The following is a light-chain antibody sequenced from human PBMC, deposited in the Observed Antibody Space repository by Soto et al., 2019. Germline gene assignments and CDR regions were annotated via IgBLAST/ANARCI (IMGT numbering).Light chain of an antibody. CDR1: QDINNY. V-gene: IGKV1-33*01. CDR2: DAS. J-gene: IGKJ4*01. CDR3: QQSDNLPLT. Sequence: DIQMTQSPSSLSASVGDKVTITCQASQDINNYLNWYQQKPGKAPKLLIYDASHLETGVPSRFSGSGSGTDFTFAISSLQPEDIATYYRQQSDNLPLTFGGGTKVQI.